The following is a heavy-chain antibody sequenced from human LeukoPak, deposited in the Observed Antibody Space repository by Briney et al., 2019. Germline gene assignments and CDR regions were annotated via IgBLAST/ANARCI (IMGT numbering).Heavy chain of an antibody. CDR3: ARIWSDSSGYPTGFDP. V-gene: IGHV1-2*02. CDR2: INPNSGGT. CDR1: GYTFTGYY. J-gene: IGHJ5*02. D-gene: IGHD3-22*01. Sequence: ASVKVSCKASGYTFTGYYMHWVRQAPGQGLEWMGWINPNSGGTNYAQKFQGRVTMTRDTSISTAYMELSRLRSDDTAVYYCARIWSDSSGYPTGFDPWGQGTLVTVSS.